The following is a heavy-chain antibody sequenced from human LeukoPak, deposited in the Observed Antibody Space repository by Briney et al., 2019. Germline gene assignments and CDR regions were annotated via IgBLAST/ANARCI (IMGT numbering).Heavy chain of an antibody. Sequence: PGGSLRLSCAASGFTFSSYGMHWVRQAPGKGMEWVAFVRYHNSNKPYSAPLNRRFTISTDNSYNTLYLQMISLRAEDTAVYYCAKDGSSSCNYYFAYWGQGILVTVSS. D-gene: IGHD6-13*01. CDR3: AKDGSSSCNYYFAY. CDR2: VRYHNSNK. CDR1: GFTFSSYG. J-gene: IGHJ4*02. V-gene: IGHV3-30*02.